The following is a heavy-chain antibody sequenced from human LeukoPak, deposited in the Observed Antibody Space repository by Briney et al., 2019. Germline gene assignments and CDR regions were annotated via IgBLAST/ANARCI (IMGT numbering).Heavy chain of an antibody. CDR1: GYTFTSYD. CDR2: MNPNSGNT. J-gene: IGHJ6*02. CDR3: ARVGWSAAAGVYYGMDV. V-gene: IGHV1-8*01. D-gene: IGHD6-13*01. Sequence: AASVKVSCKASGYTFTSYDIKWVRQATGQGLEWMGWMNPNSGNTGYTQKFQGRVTMTRNTSITTAYMELSSLRSEDTAVYYCARVGWSAAAGVYYGMDVWGQGTTVIVSS.